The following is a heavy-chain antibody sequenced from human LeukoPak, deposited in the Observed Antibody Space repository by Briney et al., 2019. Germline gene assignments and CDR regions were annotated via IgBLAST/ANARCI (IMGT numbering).Heavy chain of an antibody. D-gene: IGHD5-18*01. CDR1: GFTFSNYW. J-gene: IGHJ4*02. Sequence: GGSLRLSCAASGFTFSNYWMHWVRQAPGKGLVWVSRINSDGSSTSYADSVKGRFTISRDNAKNTLYLQMNSLRAEDTAVYYCARRTGYSYGYHYFDYWGQGTLVTVSS. V-gene: IGHV3-74*01. CDR3: ARRTGYSYGYHYFDY. CDR2: INSDGSST.